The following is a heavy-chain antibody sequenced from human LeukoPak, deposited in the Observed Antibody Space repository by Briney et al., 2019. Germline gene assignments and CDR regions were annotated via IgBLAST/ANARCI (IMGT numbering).Heavy chain of an antibody. CDR1: GFTFRSHA. CDR2: IYENGGTT. Sequence: GGSLRLPCVGSGFTFRSHAMSWVRQAPEKGLEFVSGIYENGGTTYYADSVRGRFSISRDNSKNTLYLQMDSLRGEDTAVYYCAKDFRIGYSAHFDYWGQGALVTVSS. J-gene: IGHJ4*02. D-gene: IGHD2-21*01. V-gene: IGHV3-23*01. CDR3: AKDFRIGYSAHFDY.